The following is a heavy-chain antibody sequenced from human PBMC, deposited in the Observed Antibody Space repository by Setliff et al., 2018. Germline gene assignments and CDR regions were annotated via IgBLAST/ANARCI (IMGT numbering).Heavy chain of an antibody. CDR1: GSTLSTYS. J-gene: IGHJ4*02. CDR3: ARDHGGYNSLDY. V-gene: IGHV3-21*06. CDR2: ISSSSHI. Sequence: PGGSLRLSCAASGSTLSTYSMNWVRQAPGMGLEWVSYISSSSHIYHADSLEGRFTISRDNAKNSLYLQMNSLRAEDTALYYCARDHGGYNSLDYWGQGTLVTVSS. D-gene: IGHD5-12*01.